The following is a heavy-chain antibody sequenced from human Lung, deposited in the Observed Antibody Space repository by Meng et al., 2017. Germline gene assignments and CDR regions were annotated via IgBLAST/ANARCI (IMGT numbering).Heavy chain of an antibody. J-gene: IGHJ4*02. Sequence: QGRLVHSGADVKKPGASVKVPCRTSGYPFSVYYLHWVRQAPGQGLEWMGWSNPNTGGTDYAQKFQGRVTMTRDTSISTAYMELRGLRSDDTAVYYCARGNWYYFDYWGQGTLVTVSS. D-gene: IGHD1-1*01. CDR1: GYPFSVYY. V-gene: IGHV1-2*02. CDR3: ARGNWYYFDY. CDR2: SNPNTGGT.